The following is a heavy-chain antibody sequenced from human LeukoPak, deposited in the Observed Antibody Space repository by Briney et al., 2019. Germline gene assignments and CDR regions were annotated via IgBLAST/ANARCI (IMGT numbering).Heavy chain of an antibody. Sequence: SETLSLTCTVSGGSISNYHWGWIRQPPGKGLEWIGSIYHSGSTNYNPSLKSRVTISVDTSKNQFSLKLSSVTAADTAVYYCACPIATASSPWFDYWGQGTLVTVSS. CDR1: GGSISNYH. D-gene: IGHD6-13*01. V-gene: IGHV4-59*04. CDR3: ACPIATASSPWFDY. CDR2: IYHSGST. J-gene: IGHJ4*02.